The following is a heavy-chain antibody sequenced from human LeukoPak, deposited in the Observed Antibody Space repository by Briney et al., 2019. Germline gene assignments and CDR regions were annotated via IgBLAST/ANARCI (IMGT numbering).Heavy chain of an antibody. V-gene: IGHV3-30*03. CDR2: ISYDGSNK. J-gene: IGHJ6*02. CDR3: ARSDCSSTSCYWSYYYYYYGMDV. D-gene: IGHD2-2*01. CDR1: GFTFSSYG. Sequence: GGSLRLSCAASGFTFSSYGMHWVRQAPGKGLEWVAVISYDGSNKYYADSVKGRFTISRDNSKNTLYLQMNSLRAEDTAVYYCARSDCSSTSCYWSYYYYYYGMDVWGQGTTVTVSS.